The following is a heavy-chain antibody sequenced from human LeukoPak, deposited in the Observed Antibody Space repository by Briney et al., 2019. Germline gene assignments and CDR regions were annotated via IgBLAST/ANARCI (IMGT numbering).Heavy chain of an antibody. CDR3: TRGSGWYYY. D-gene: IGHD6-19*01. CDR1: GGSISSYY. Sequence: SETLSLTCTVSGGSISSYYWSWIRQPPGRGLEWIGYIYYSGSTNYNPSRKSRVTISVDTSKNQFSLKLSSVTAADTAVYYCTRGSGWYYYWGQGTLVTVSS. J-gene: IGHJ4*02. CDR2: IYYSGST. V-gene: IGHV4-59*01.